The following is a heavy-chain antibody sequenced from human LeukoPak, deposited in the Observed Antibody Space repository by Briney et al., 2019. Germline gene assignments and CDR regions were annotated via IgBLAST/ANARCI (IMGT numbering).Heavy chain of an antibody. CDR1: GYSFSRNA. CDR3: ARKVPNDSSGYYYRGQFDP. Sequence: SVKVSCKASGYSFSRNAINWVRQAPGQGLEWMGGIIPIFGTANYAQKFQGRVTITADKSTSTAYMELSSLRSEDTAVYYCARKVPNDSSGYYYRGQFDPWGQGTLVTVSS. CDR2: IIPIFGTA. V-gene: IGHV1-69*06. D-gene: IGHD3-22*01. J-gene: IGHJ5*02.